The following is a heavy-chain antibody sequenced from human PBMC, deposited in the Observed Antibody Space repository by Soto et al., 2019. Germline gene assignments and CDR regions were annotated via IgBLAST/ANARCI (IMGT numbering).Heavy chain of an antibody. CDR1: GFTFSNYG. V-gene: IGHV3-33*01. J-gene: IGHJ4*02. CDR3: ARSAGKGGLAAPIDY. D-gene: IGHD6-13*01. CDR2: ISYDGSNK. Sequence: VQLVESGGGVVQPGRSLRLSRASSGFTFSNYGMHWVRQAPGKGLEWVAVISYDGSNKYYADSVKGRFTISRDNSKSTLFLQMDSLRVEDTAVYYCARSAGKGGLAAPIDYWGQGTLVTVSS.